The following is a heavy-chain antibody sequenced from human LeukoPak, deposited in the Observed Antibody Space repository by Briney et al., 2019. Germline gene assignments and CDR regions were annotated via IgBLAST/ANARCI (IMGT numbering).Heavy chain of an antibody. J-gene: IGHJ4*02. Sequence: GESLKISCKGSGYSFTSYWIGWVRQMPGKGLEWMGIIYPGDSDTRYSPSFQGQVTISADKSISTAYLQWSSLKASDTAMYYCARLKNDYDVTEALLDYWGQGTLVTVSS. CDR1: GYSFTSYW. CDR3: ARLKNDYDVTEALLDY. V-gene: IGHV5-51*01. D-gene: IGHD4-17*01. CDR2: IYPGDSDT.